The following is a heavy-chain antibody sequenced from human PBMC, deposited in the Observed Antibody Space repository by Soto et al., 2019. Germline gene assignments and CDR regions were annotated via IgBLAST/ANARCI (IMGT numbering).Heavy chain of an antibody. CDR1: EFTFTYAW. Sequence: GGSLRLSCAASEFTFTYAWMSWVRQAPGKGLEWVAVISYDGSNKYYADSVKGRFTISRDNSKNTLYLQMNSLRAEDTAVYYCARGGLRSITIFGVVDYWGQGTLVTVSS. CDR3: ARGGLRSITIFGVVDY. CDR2: ISYDGSNK. J-gene: IGHJ4*02. D-gene: IGHD3-3*01. V-gene: IGHV3-30-3*01.